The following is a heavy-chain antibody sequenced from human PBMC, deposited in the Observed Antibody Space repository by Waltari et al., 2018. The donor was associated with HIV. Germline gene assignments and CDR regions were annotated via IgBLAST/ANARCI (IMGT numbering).Heavy chain of an antibody. CDR3: VRGGSSGPSSCNNWFDS. J-gene: IGHJ5*01. V-gene: IGHV6-1*01. CDR2: TYYRSKWFA. CDR1: GDSVSNKSAT. D-gene: IGHD2-2*01. Sequence: HVQLRESGPGLVKPSQTLSLTCVISGDSVSNKSATWNWIRQSPSRGLEWLGRTYYRSKWFADYPLSVRSRINISPHTSTNYFSLQLISVTPEDTAVYYCVRGGSSGPSSCNNWFDSWGRGTLVIVSS.